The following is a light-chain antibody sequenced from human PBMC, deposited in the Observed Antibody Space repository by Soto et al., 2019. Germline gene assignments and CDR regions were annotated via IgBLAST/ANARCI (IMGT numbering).Light chain of an antibody. Sequence: QPVLTQSPSASAALGASVKLTCTLSSGHSSYTIAWHQQQPERGPRYLMKLNSDGSHNKGDGIPDRFSGSSSGAERYLTISSLQSEDEADYYCQPWGTGIVLCGGGTKVTVL. CDR2: LNSDGSH. V-gene: IGLV4-69*01. CDR1: SGHSSYT. CDR3: QPWGTGIVL. J-gene: IGLJ2*01.